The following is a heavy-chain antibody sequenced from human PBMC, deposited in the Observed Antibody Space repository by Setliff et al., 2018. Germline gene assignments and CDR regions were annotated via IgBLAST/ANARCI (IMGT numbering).Heavy chain of an antibody. Sequence: PSETLSLTCTVSGYSISSGYYWGWIRQPPGKGLEWIGSISHSGSTYYNPSLRSRVSISVDTSKNQFSLKLSSVTAADTAVYYCARESRYYYDNLGTLDYWGQGTLVTVSS. V-gene: IGHV4-38-2*02. CDR1: GYSISSGYY. CDR2: ISHSGST. D-gene: IGHD3-22*01. CDR3: ARESRYYYDNLGTLDY. J-gene: IGHJ4*02.